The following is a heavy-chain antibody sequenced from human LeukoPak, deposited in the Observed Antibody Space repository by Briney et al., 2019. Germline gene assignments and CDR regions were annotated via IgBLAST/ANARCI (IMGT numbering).Heavy chain of an antibody. J-gene: IGHJ3*02. V-gene: IGHV3-48*03. Sequence: GGSLRLSCAASGFTFSSYEMNWVRQAPGKGLEWVSYISTTGSSIYYADSVKGRFTISRDNSKNTLYLQMNSLRAEDTAVYYCARDPENYGDYEGAFDIWGQGTMVTVSS. CDR3: ARDPENYGDYEGAFDI. CDR1: GFTFSSYE. D-gene: IGHD4-17*01. CDR2: ISTTGSSI.